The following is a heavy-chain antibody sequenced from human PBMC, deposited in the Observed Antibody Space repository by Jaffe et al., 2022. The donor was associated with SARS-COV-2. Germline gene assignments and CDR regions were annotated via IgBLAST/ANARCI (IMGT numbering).Heavy chain of an antibody. J-gene: IGHJ4*02. CDR3: VKGGGITAAGTANFED. D-gene: IGHD6-13*01. CDR1: GFTFRHYA. CDR2: ISGSGEKA. V-gene: IGHV3-23*01. Sequence: EVYLLESGGGLVQPGGSLRLSCAASGFTFRHYAMTWVRQAPGKGLEWVSGISGSGEKAYYADSVKGRLTISRDNSKNTVYLQVNSLRADDTAVYYCVKGGGITAAGTANFEDWGQGTLVTVSS.